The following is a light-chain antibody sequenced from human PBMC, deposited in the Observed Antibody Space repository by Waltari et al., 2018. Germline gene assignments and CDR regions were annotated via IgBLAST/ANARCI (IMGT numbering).Light chain of an antibody. CDR2: LNSDGSH. Sequence: QLVLTQSPSASASLGASVQLPCTLSSGHSSYASAWHQQQPEKGPRYLMKLNSDGSHSKGDGIPDRFSGSSSGAERYLTISSLQSEDEADYYCQTWGTGIRVFGGGTKLTVL. J-gene: IGLJ3*02. V-gene: IGLV4-69*01. CDR1: SGHSSYA. CDR3: QTWGTGIRV.